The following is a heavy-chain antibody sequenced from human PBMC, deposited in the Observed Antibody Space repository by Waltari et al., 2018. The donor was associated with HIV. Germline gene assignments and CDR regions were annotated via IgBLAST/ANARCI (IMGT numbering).Heavy chain of an antibody. J-gene: IGHJ6*02. V-gene: IGHV1-8*01. CDR3: ARKLSDAPGYYGMDV. CDR1: GYTFTSYD. CDR2: MKPNGGNT. Sequence: QVQLVQSGAEVKKPGASVKVSCKASGYTFTSYDINWVRQANGQGLEWMGFMKPNGGNTGSSQNVQDRVTMTRNTSISTAYMERSSLRSEDTAVYYCARKLSDAPGYYGMDVWGQGTTVTVSS.